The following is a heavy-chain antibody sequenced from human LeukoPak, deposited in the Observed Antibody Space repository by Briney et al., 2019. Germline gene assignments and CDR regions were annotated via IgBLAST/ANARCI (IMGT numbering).Heavy chain of an antibody. CDR3: ARGTAMVSDYFDY. D-gene: IGHD5-18*01. J-gene: IGHJ4*02. CDR1: GGSISSSSYY. CDR2: INHTENT. Sequence: PSETLSLTCTVYGGSISSSSYYWSWLRQPPGKGLEWIGEINHTENTNYNPSLKSRVTISVDTSKNQFSLKLSSVTAADTAVYYCARGTAMVSDYFDYWGQGTLVTVSS. V-gene: IGHV4-39*07.